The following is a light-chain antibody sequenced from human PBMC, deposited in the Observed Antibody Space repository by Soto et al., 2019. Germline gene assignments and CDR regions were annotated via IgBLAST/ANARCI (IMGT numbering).Light chain of an antibody. CDR2: DVN. V-gene: IGLV2-14*03. CDR3: SSYTTSTTRV. CDR1: SSDVGVYDF. J-gene: IGLJ2*01. Sequence: QSVLTQPASVSGSPGQSITISCAGTSSDVGVYDFVSWYQQHPGKAPKLLIYDVNNRPAGISNRFSGSNSGNTASLTISGLQAEDEADYYCSSYTTSTTRVFGGGTKLTVL.